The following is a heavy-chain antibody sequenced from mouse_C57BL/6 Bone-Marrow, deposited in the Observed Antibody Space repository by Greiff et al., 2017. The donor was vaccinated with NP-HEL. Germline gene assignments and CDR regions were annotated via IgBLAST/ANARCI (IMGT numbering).Heavy chain of an antibody. V-gene: IGHV1-81*01. Sequence: QVQLQQSGAELARPGASVKLSCKASGYTFPSYGISRVKQRTGPGLEWIGEIYPRSGNTYYNEKFKGKATLTADKSSSTAYMELRSLTSEDSAVYFCARDYYGSSYYYWGQGTTLTVSS. D-gene: IGHD1-1*01. CDR3: ARDYYGSSYYY. CDR2: IYPRSGNT. J-gene: IGHJ2*01. CDR1: GYTFPSYG.